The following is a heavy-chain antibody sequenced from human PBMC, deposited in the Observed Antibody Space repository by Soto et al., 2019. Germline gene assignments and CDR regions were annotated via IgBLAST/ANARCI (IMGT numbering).Heavy chain of an antibody. CDR2: TRNKANSYTT. V-gene: IGHV3-72*01. D-gene: IGHD7-27*01. CDR3: ARSDWGSAAFDI. CDR1: GFTFSDHY. Sequence: GGSLRLSCAASGFTFSDHYMDWVRQAPGKGLEWVGRTRNKANSYTTEYAASVKGRFTISRDDSKNSLYLQMNSLKTEDTAVYYCARSDWGSAAFDIWGQGTMVTVSS. J-gene: IGHJ3*02.